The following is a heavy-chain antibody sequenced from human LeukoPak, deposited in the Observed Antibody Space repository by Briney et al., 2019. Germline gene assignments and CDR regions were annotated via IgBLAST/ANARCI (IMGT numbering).Heavy chain of an antibody. Sequence: GGSLRLSCAASGFTFSSYAMHWVRQAPGKGLEWVAVIWYDGSNKYYADSVKGRFTISRDNSKNTLYLQMHSLRAEDTAVYYCAREGRCSSTSCYDYYYGMDVWGQGTTVTVSS. CDR3: AREGRCSSTSCYDYYYGMDV. CDR2: IWYDGSNK. CDR1: GFTFSSYA. V-gene: IGHV3-33*08. J-gene: IGHJ6*02. D-gene: IGHD2-2*01.